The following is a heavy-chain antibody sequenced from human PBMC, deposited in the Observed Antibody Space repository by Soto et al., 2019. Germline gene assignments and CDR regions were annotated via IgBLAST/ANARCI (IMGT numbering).Heavy chain of an antibody. V-gene: IGHV1-18*04. Sequence: GASVKVSCKASGYTFTSYGISWVRQAPGQGLEWMGWISAYNGNTNYAQKLQGRVTMTTDTSTSTAYMGLRSLRSDDTAVYYCARDPYYDFWSGYYRPTDAFDIWGQGTMVTVSS. CDR1: GYTFTSYG. D-gene: IGHD3-3*01. J-gene: IGHJ3*02. CDR3: ARDPYYDFWSGYYRPTDAFDI. CDR2: ISAYNGNT.